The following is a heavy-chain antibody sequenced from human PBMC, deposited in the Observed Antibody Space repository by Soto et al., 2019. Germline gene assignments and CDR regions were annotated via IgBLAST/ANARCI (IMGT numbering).Heavy chain of an antibody. Sequence: SVKVSCKASGGTFSSYAISWVRQAPGQGLGWMGGIIPIFGTANYAQKFQGRVTITADESTSTAYMELSSLRSEDTAVYYCARKGGYSGYDLVYWGQGTLVTVSS. CDR2: IIPIFGTA. CDR1: GGTFSSYA. D-gene: IGHD5-12*01. V-gene: IGHV1-69*13. CDR3: ARKGGYSGYDLVY. J-gene: IGHJ4*02.